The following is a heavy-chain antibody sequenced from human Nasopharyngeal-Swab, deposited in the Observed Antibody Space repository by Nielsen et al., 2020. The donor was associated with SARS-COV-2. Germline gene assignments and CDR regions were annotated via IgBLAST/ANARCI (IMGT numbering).Heavy chain of an antibody. CDR2: TYYRSKWYN. V-gene: IGHV6-1*01. D-gene: IGHD6-19*01. Sequence: WIRQSPSRGLEWLGRTYYRSKWYNDYAVSAKSRITINPDTSKNQFSLQLNSVTPEDTAVYYCARIAVASHNWFDPWGQGTLVTVSS. CDR3: ARIAVASHNWFDP. J-gene: IGHJ5*02.